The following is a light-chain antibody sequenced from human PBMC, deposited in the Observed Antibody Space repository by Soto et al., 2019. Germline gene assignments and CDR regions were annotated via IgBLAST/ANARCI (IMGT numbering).Light chain of an antibody. CDR1: SSDVGGYNY. CDR2: EVS. CDR3: SSYRSDTTCV. J-gene: IGLJ1*01. Sequence: QSVLTQPASVSGSPGQSITISCTGTSSDVGGYNYVSWYQHHPGKAPKLMIHEVSDRPSGISNRFSGSKSGNTASLTISGLQAEDEADYYCSSYRSDTTCVFGTATKVTV. V-gene: IGLV2-14*01.